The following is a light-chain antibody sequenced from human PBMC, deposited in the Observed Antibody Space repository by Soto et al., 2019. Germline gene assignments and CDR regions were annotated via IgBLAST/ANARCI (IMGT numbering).Light chain of an antibody. CDR1: SSDVGGHNY. J-gene: IGLJ1*01. Sequence: QSALTQPASVSGSPGQSITISCTGTSSDVGGHNYVSWYQQHPGKAPKLMIYEVSSRPSGVSNRFSGSKSGNTASLTISGLQAEDEADYYCSSYTSSSTYVFGTGTKGTVL. CDR2: EVS. V-gene: IGLV2-14*01. CDR3: SSYTSSSTYV.